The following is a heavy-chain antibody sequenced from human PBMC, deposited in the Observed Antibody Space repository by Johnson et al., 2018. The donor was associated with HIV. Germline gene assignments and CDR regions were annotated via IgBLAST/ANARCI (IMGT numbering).Heavy chain of an antibody. J-gene: IGHJ3*01. CDR3: TTVARWIRTVAAFDV. CDR1: GLSFTGAW. Sequence: VQLVESGGGLVKSGGSLTLSCAVSGLSFTGAWVSWVRQAPGKGLEWVGRIKSKTDGGTVDYAAPVKDRFTISRDDSKSTLYLQMKSMKTEDTAVYYCTTVARWIRTVAAFDVWGQGTMVTVSS. D-gene: IGHD5-18*01. CDR2: IKSKTDGGTV. V-gene: IGHV3-15*01.